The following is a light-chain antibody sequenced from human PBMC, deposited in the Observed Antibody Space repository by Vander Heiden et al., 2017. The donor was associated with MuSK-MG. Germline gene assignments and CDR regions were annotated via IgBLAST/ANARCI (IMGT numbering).Light chain of an antibody. CDR3: QQCYSTPRT. Sequence: DIQMTQSPSSLSASVGDRVTITCRASQSISSYLNWYQQKPGKAPKLLIYAASSLQSGVPSRFSGSGSGTDFTLTISRLQPEDFATYYCQQCYSTPRTFGQGTQLEIK. V-gene: IGKV1-39*01. CDR2: AAS. CDR1: QSISSY. J-gene: IGKJ5*01.